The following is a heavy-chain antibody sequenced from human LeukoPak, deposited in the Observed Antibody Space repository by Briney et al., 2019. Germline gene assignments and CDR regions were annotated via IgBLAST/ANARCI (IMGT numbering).Heavy chain of an antibody. J-gene: IGHJ4*02. Sequence: SETLSLTCTVSGGSISSYYWSWIRQPPGKGLEWIGYIYTSGSTNYNPSRKSRVTISVDTSKNQFSLKLSSVTAADTAVYYCARLDDDFWTFDYWGQGTLVTVSS. CDR2: IYTSGST. D-gene: IGHD3-3*01. CDR1: GGSISSYY. V-gene: IGHV4-4*09. CDR3: ARLDDDFWTFDY.